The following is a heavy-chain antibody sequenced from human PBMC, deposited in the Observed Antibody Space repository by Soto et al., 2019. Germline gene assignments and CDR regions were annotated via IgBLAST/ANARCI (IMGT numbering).Heavy chain of an antibody. J-gene: IGHJ6*02. CDR3: ARADNFYYGMDV. CDR1: GYTFTSYD. V-gene: IGHV1-8*01. CDR2: MNPNSGNT. Sequence: ASVKVSSKASGYTFTSYDINWVRQATGQGLEWMGWMNPNSGNTGYAQKFQGRVTMTRNTSISTAYMELSSLRSEDTAVYYCARADNFYYGMDVWGQGTTVTVS.